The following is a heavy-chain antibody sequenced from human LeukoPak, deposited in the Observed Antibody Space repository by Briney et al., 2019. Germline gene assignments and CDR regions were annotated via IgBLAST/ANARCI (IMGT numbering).Heavy chain of an antibody. CDR1: GGSISSYY. Sequence: SETLSLTCTVSGGSISSYYWSWIRQPPGKGLEWIGYIYYSGSTNYNPSLKSRVTISVDTSKNQFSLKLSSVTAADTAVYFCARGMAAAYDYNWFDPWGQGTLVIVSS. J-gene: IGHJ5*02. CDR3: ARGMAAAYDYNWFDP. D-gene: IGHD5-12*01. CDR2: IYYSGST. V-gene: IGHV4-59*12.